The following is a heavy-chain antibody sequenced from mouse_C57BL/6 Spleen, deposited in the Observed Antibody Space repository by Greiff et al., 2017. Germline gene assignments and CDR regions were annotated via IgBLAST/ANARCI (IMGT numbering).Heavy chain of an antibody. V-gene: IGHV5-17*01. Sequence: EVKVVESGGGLVKPGGSLKLSCAASGFTFSDYGMHWVRQAPEKGLEWVAYISSGSSTIYYADTVKGRFTISRDNAKTTLFLQMTSLRSEDTAMYYCARPPAVSNWYFDVWGTGTTVTVSS. CDR1: GFTFSDYG. CDR3: ARPPAVSNWYFDV. CDR2: ISSGSSTI. J-gene: IGHJ1*03.